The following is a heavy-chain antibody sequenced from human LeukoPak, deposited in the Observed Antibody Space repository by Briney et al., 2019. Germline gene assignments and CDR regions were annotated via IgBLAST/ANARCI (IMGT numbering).Heavy chain of an antibody. Sequence: PGGSLRLSCAASGFTFSSYAMSWVRQAPGKALEWVSALSGSGSNTYYADSVKGRFTISRDNSKNTLYLQMNSLRAEDTAVYYCAKDRRPTTVVTYPSDWGQGTLVTVSS. J-gene: IGHJ4*02. CDR1: GFTFSSYA. D-gene: IGHD4-11*01. CDR3: AKDRRPTTVVTYPSD. CDR2: LSGSGSNT. V-gene: IGHV3-23*01.